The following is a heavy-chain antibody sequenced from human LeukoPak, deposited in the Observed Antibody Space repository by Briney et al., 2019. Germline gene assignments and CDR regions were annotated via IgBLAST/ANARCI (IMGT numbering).Heavy chain of an antibody. Sequence: PSETLSLTCNVSGDSISSGSYYWSWIRQPAGKGLEWIGRIYSSGNTNYNPSLESRVTISVDTSTNQISLKMRSVTAADTAVYYCASEMATIEKDAFDIWGQGTMVTVSS. V-gene: IGHV4-61*02. CDR1: GDSISSGSYY. D-gene: IGHD5-24*01. CDR2: IYSSGNT. J-gene: IGHJ3*02. CDR3: ASEMATIEKDAFDI.